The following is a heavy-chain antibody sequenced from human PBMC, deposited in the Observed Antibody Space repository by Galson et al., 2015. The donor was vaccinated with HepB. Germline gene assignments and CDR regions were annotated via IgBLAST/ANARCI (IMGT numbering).Heavy chain of an antibody. V-gene: IGHV3-73*01. Sequence: LRLSCAASGFTFSGSAIHWVRQASGKGLEWVGRIRSKASGHATAYDASLKGRFTISRDDSKNTAYLHMNRLKTEDTAVYYCARLGDLSGYSSLWGQGTLVTVSS. D-gene: IGHD2-15*01. J-gene: IGHJ4*02. CDR2: IRSKASGHAT. CDR1: GFTFSGSA. CDR3: ARLGDLSGYSSL.